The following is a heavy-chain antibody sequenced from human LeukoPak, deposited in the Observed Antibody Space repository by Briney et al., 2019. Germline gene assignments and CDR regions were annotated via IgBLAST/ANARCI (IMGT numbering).Heavy chain of an antibody. CDR2: IHYSGTA. Sequence: SETLSLTCTVSGGSMSSVAFYWTWIRQHPERGLEWIGNIHYSGTAYYNPSLQSRIIISVDTFNSQFSLELASVTAADTAVYYCARQYCPGAGCAWFDPWGQGAPVTVSS. V-gene: IGHV4-31*03. CDR3: ARQYCPGAGCAWFDP. J-gene: IGHJ5*02. CDR1: GGSMSSVAFY. D-gene: IGHD2-8*02.